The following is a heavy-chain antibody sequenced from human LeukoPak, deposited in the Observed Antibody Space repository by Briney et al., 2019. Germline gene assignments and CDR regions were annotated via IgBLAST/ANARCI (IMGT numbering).Heavy chain of an antibody. CDR1: GYTFTSYG. Sequence: ASVKVSCKASGYTFTSYGISWVRQAPGQGLEWMGWISAYNGNTNYAQKLQGRVTMTTDTSTNTVYMELRSLRSDDTAVYYCARVARSWYWSSDYWGQGTLVTVSS. D-gene: IGHD6-13*01. J-gene: IGHJ4*02. CDR3: ARVARSWYWSSDY. V-gene: IGHV1-18*01. CDR2: ISAYNGNT.